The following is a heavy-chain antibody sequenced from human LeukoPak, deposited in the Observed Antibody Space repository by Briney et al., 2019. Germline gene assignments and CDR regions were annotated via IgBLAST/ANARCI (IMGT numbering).Heavy chain of an antibody. Sequence: PSQTLSLTCTVSGGSISSGDYYWSWIRQPPGKGLEWIGYIYYSGSTNYNPSLKSRVTISVDTSKNQFSLKLSSVTAADTAVYYCARVSRGSGSYSLDYWGQGTLVTVSS. J-gene: IGHJ4*02. CDR2: IYYSGST. CDR3: ARVSRGSGSYSLDY. D-gene: IGHD1-26*01. CDR1: GGSISSGDYY. V-gene: IGHV4-61*08.